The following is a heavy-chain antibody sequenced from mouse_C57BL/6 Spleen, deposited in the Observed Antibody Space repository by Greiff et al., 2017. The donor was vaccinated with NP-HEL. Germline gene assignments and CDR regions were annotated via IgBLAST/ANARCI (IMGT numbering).Heavy chain of an antibody. Sequence: QVQLKQPGAELVKPGASVKMSCKASGYTFTSYWITWVKQRPGQGLEWIGDIYPGSGSTNYNEKFKSKATLTVDTSSSTAYMQLSSLTSEDSAVYYCARWGMGYYYGSSYNFDYWGQGTTLTVSS. CDR1: GYTFTSYW. D-gene: IGHD1-1*01. CDR2: IYPGSGST. CDR3: ARWGMGYYYGSSYNFDY. J-gene: IGHJ2*01. V-gene: IGHV1-55*01.